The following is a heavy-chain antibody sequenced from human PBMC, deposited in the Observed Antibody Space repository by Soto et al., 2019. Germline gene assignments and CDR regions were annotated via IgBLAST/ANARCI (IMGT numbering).Heavy chain of an antibody. J-gene: IGHJ4*02. CDR3: AKDKGILWFGESRHGDY. Sequence: EVQLLESGGGLVQPGGSLRLSCAASGFTFSSYAMSWVRQAPGKGLEWVSAISGSGGSTYYADSVKGRFTISRDNSKNTLYLQMNSLRAEDTAVYYCAKDKGILWFGESRHGDYWGQGTLVTVSS. V-gene: IGHV3-23*01. CDR1: GFTFSSYA. CDR2: ISGSGGST. D-gene: IGHD3-10*01.